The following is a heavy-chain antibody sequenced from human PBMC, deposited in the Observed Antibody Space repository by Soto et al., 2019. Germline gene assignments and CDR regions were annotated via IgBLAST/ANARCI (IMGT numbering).Heavy chain of an antibody. CDR2: IIPIFGTA. J-gene: IGHJ4*02. D-gene: IGHD3-22*01. V-gene: IGHV1-69*13. CDR3: ARGRRRAYDSSGYYGY. CDR1: GGTFSSYA. Sequence: SSVKVSCKASGGTFSSYAISWVRQAPGKGLEWMGGIIPIFGTANYAQKFQGRVTITADESTSTAYMELSSLRSEDTAVYYCARGRRRAYDSSGYYGYWGQGTLVTVSS.